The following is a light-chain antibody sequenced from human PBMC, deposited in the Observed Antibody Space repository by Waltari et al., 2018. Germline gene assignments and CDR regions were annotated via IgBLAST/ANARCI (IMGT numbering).Light chain of an antibody. Sequence: DIRLTQSPSTLSASAGDRVIISCRASQSISKWLAWSQQKPGKAPKLLIYEASTLQSGVPSRFSGTGSGTDFTLTISSLQPDDFATYYCQQYNSYSLLTFGGGTKVEIK. V-gene: IGKV1-5*03. CDR3: QQYNSYSLLT. CDR1: QSISKW. CDR2: EAS. J-gene: IGKJ4*01.